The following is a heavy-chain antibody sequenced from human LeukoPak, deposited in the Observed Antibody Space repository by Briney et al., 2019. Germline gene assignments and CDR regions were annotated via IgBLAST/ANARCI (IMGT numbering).Heavy chain of an antibody. Sequence: GGSMRLSCLTSVFSFSTNSMSWVRHAPGKGLEWISGISGSGASTYYADSVTGRFTISRDNSRNTLYLQMNSLRGDDTAVYYCAKDVGKWESLHFFDYWGQGTLVTVSS. J-gene: IGHJ4*02. CDR2: ISGSGAST. CDR1: VFSFSTNS. V-gene: IGHV3-23*01. CDR3: AKDVGKWESLHFFDY. D-gene: IGHD1-26*01.